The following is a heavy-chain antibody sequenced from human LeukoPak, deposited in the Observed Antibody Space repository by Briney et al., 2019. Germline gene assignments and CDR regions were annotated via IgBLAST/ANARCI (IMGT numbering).Heavy chain of an antibody. V-gene: IGHV3-30*03. J-gene: IGHJ4*02. Sequence: GGSLRISCAASGFTFSSYGMHWVRQAPGKGLEWVAVISYDGSNKYYADSVKGRFTISRDNSKNTLYLQMNSLKTEDTAVYYCTTLEWEPNWGQGTLVTVSS. D-gene: IGHD1-26*01. CDR2: ISYDGSNK. CDR3: TTLEWEPN. CDR1: GFTFSSYG.